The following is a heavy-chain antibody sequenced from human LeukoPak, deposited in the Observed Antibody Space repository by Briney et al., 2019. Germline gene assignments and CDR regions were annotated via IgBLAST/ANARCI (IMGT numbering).Heavy chain of an antibody. V-gene: IGHV1-8*01. CDR1: GYTFTSYD. J-gene: IGHJ4*02. CDR3: ARGQTIFSCSGGSCYHPSNY. CDR2: MNPNSGNT. Sequence: GASVKVSCKASGYTFTSYDINWVRQATGQGLEWMGWMNPNSGNTGYAQKFQGRVTMTRNTSISIAYMELSSLRSEDTAVYYCARGQTIFSCSGGSCYHPSNYWGQGTLVTVSS. D-gene: IGHD2-15*01.